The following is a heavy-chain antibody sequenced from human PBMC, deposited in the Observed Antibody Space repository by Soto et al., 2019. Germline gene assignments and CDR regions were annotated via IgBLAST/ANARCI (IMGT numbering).Heavy chain of an antibody. J-gene: IGHJ6*02. CDR2: IIPIFGTA. V-gene: IGHV1-69*06. D-gene: IGHD6-25*01. CDR3: ARDPPRGSGMHYYYGMDV. CDR1: GYTFTSYD. Sequence: SVKVSCKASGYTFTSYDISWVRQAPGQGLEWMGGIIPIFGTANYAQKFQGRVTITADKSTSTAYMELSSLRSEDTAVYYCARDPPRGSGMHYYYGMDVWGQGTTVTVSS.